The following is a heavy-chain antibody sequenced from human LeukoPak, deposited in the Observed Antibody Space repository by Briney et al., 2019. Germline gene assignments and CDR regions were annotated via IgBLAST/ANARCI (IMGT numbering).Heavy chain of an antibody. J-gene: IGHJ3*02. CDR3: ARDRGEWLFAYRGHDAFDI. Sequence: PMASVKVSCKASGYTFTGYYMHWVRQAPGQGLEWMGWINPNSGGTNYAQKFQGRVTMTRDTSISTAYMELSRLRSDDTAVYYCARDRGEWLFAYRGHDAFDIWGQGTMVTVSS. CDR2: INPNSGGT. D-gene: IGHD3-3*01. V-gene: IGHV1-2*02. CDR1: GYTFTGYY.